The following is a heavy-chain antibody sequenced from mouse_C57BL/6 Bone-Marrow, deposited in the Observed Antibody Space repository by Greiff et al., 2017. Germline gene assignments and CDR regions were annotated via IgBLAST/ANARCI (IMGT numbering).Heavy chain of an antibody. CDR2: IYPGSGST. CDR3: ASTLIAY. CDR1: GYTFTSYW. D-gene: IGHD6-1*01. J-gene: IGHJ3*01. Sequence: QVQLKQPGAELVKPGASVKMSCKASGYTFTSYWITWVKQRPGQGLEWIGDIYPGSGSTNYNEKFKSKATLTVDTSSSTAYMQLSSLTSEDAAVYYCASTLIAYWGRGTLVTVSA. V-gene: IGHV1-55*01.